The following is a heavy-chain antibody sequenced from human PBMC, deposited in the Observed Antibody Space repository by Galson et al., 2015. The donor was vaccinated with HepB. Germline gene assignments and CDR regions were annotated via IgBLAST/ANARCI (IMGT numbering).Heavy chain of an antibody. CDR1: GFTFSNAW. CDR3: TTEVLRYFDWTLPSRDFDL. V-gene: IGHV3-15*01. D-gene: IGHD3-9*01. CDR2: IKSKTDGGTT. Sequence: SLRLSCAASGFTFSNAWMSWVRQAPGKGLEWVGRIKSKTDGGTTDYAAPVKGRFTISRDDSKNTLYLQMNSLKTEDTAVYYCTTEVLRYFDWTLPSRDFDLWGRGTLVTVSS. J-gene: IGHJ2*01.